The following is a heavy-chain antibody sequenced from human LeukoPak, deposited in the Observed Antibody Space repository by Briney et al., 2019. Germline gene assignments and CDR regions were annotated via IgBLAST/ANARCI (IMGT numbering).Heavy chain of an antibody. CDR2: ISYDGSNK. CDR3: AKDGIVVGGYSYGFLPSWFDP. CDR1: GFTFSSYG. Sequence: GRSLRLSCAASGFTFSSYGMHWVRQAPGKGLEWVAVISYDGSNKYYADSVEGRFTISRDNSKNTLYLQMNSLRAEDTAVYYCAKDGIVVGGYSYGFLPSWFDPWGQGTLVTVSS. D-gene: IGHD5-18*01. J-gene: IGHJ5*02. V-gene: IGHV3-30*18.